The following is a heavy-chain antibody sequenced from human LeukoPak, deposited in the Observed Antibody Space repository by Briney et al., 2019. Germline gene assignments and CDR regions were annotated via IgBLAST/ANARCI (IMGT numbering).Heavy chain of an antibody. CDR2: ISTSGGST. CDR3: AKSPLPIGYCSGGSCYQFDS. Sequence: GGSLRLSCAASGFTFSNYAMSWVRQAPGKGLEWVPAISTSGGSTFYADSVKGRFTISRDNSKNTLYLQMNSLRAEDAAVYYCAKSPLPIGYCSGGSCYQFDSWGQGTLVTVSS. J-gene: IGHJ4*02. D-gene: IGHD2-15*01. CDR1: GFTFSNYA. V-gene: IGHV3-23*01.